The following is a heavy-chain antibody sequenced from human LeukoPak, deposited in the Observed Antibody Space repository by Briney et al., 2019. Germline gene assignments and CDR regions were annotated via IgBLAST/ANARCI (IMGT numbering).Heavy chain of an antibody. CDR1: GFTFSSYA. Sequence: GGSLRPSCAGSGFTFSSYAMSWVRQAPGKGLEWVSAISDTGATTYDADSVKGRFTISRDNSRSTLYLQMNSLRAEDTAVYYCARQQYSSPEYWGQGTLVTVSS. V-gene: IGHV3-23*01. D-gene: IGHD6-6*01. J-gene: IGHJ4*02. CDR2: ISDTGATT. CDR3: ARQQYSSPEY.